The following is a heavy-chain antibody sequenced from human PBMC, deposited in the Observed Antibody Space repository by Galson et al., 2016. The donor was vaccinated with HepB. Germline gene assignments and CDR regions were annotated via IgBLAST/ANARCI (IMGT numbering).Heavy chain of an antibody. V-gene: IGHV3-30-3*01. CDR1: GFTFSSYA. Sequence: SLRLSCAASGFTFSSYAMHWVRQAPGKGLEWVAVISYDGSNKYYADSVKGRFTISRDNSKNTLYLQMNTLRAEDTAVYYCARGGGRDCCRIDYWGQGTLVTVSS. D-gene: IGHD2-21*02. J-gene: IGHJ4*02. CDR2: ISYDGSNK. CDR3: ARGGGRDCCRIDY.